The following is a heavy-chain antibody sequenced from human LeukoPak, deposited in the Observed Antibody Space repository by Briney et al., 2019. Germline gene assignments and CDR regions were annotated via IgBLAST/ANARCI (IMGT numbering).Heavy chain of an antibody. J-gene: IGHJ4*02. V-gene: IGHV3-49*04. CDR2: IRSKAYGGTT. CDR1: GFTFGGYA. D-gene: IGHD6-13*01. Sequence: GGSLRLSCTASGFTFGGYAMSWVRQAPGKGLEWVGFIRSKAYGGTTEYAASVKGRFTISRDDSKFIASLHMNSLRTEDTAVYYCTRLYSESSSWALDNWGRGTLVTVSS. CDR3: TRLYSESSSWALDN.